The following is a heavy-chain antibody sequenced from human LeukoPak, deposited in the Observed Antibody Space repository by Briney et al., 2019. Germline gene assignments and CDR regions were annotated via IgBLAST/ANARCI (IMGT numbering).Heavy chain of an antibody. CDR2: IYYTGST. J-gene: IGHJ4*02. V-gene: IGHV4-39*07. Sequence: SETLSLTCTVSGGSISSSSYYWGWIRQPPGTGLEWIGCIYYTGSTNYNPSLKSRVTISVDTSKNQFSLKLSSVTAAGTAVYYCAREGRYYGSGSAPDYWGQGTLVTVSS. CDR1: GGSISSSSYY. CDR3: AREGRYYGSGSAPDY. D-gene: IGHD3-10*01.